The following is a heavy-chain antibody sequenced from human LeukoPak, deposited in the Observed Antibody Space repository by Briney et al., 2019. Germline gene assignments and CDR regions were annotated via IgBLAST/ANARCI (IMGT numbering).Heavy chain of an antibody. CDR3: ARGPHALRYFDWLLCPFDY. Sequence: SETLSLTCAVYGGSFSGYYWSWIRQPPGKGLEWIGEINHSGSTNYNPSLKSRVTISVDTSKNQSSLKLSSVTAADTAVYYCARGPHALRYFDWLLCPFDYWGQGTLVTVSS. D-gene: IGHD3-9*01. V-gene: IGHV4-34*01. J-gene: IGHJ4*02. CDR1: GGSFSGYY. CDR2: INHSGST.